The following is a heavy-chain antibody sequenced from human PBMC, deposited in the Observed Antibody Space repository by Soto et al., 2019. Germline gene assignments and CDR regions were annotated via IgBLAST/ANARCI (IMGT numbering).Heavy chain of an antibody. J-gene: IGHJ3*01. V-gene: IGHV1-2*04. CDR3: ARELGVAAGSAFDV. D-gene: IGHD3-16*01. Sequence: ASVKVSFKASGYMFTAYYIHWVRQAPGRGLEWLGWISPNSGDTSYAQKFQDWVTITRDTSIRTAYMELTRLKPDDTAVYYCARELGVAAGSAFDVWGQGTMVTVSS. CDR2: ISPNSGDT. CDR1: GYMFTAYY.